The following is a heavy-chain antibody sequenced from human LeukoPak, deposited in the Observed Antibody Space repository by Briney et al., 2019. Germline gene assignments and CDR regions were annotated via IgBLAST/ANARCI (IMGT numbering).Heavy chain of an antibody. J-gene: IGHJ4*02. V-gene: IGHV1-18*01. CDR1: GYSFTRNG. CDR3: ARDVNYVFDY. Sequence: ASVKVSCKPPGYSFTRNGISWVRQAPGQGLEWMAWISANSGNTNYAQNFQDRVTLTTDTSTSTAYMELRSLRSDDTAVYYCARDVNYVFDYWGQGTLVTVSS. CDR2: ISANSGNT. D-gene: IGHD3-10*02.